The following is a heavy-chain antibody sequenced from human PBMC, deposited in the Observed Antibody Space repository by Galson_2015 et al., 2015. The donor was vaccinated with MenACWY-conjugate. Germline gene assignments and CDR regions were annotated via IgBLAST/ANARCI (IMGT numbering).Heavy chain of an antibody. CDR2: ISYSVST. D-gene: IGHD3-22*01. CDR1: GGSISSSSYY. Sequence: SETLSLTCTVSGGSISSSSYYWGWIRQPPGKGLEWIGSISYSVSTYYNPSLKSRVTISVDTSKNQFSLKLSSVTAADTAVYYCAGYDSSGDGRPFDYWGQGTLVTVSS. V-gene: IGHV4-39*01. J-gene: IGHJ4*02. CDR3: AGYDSSGDGRPFDY.